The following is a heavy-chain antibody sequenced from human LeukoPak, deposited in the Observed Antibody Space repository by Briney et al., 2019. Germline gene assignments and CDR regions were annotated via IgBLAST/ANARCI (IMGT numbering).Heavy chain of an antibody. V-gene: IGHV3-7*03. J-gene: IGHJ4*02. D-gene: IGHD3-10*01. CDR3: ATSGTRGVINGH. CDR2: IKQDGSET. Sequence: PGGSLRLSCVVSGFTSSSSWMNWVRQAPGKGLEWVANIKQDGSETYYVDSVKGRFTISRDNAKKSLYLQMNSLGVEDTAVYYCATSGTRGVINGHWGQGTLVTVSS. CDR1: GFTSSSSW.